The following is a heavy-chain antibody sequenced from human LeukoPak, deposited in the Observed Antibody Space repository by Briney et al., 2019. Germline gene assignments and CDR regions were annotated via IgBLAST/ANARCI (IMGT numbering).Heavy chain of an antibody. J-gene: IGHJ3*02. V-gene: IGHV4-39*07. CDR1: GGSINSTSNY. D-gene: IGHD3-10*01. CDR3: ASSGGDAFDI. CDR2: IYYSGST. Sequence: SETLSLTCTVSGGSINSTSNYWGWIRQPPGKGLEWIGSIYYSGSTSYNPSLKSRVTISVDTPKNQFSLKLSSVTAADTAVYYCASSGGDAFDIWGQGTMVTVSS.